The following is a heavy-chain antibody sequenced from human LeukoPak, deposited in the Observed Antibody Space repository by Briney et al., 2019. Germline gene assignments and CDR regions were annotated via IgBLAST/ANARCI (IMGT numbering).Heavy chain of an antibody. CDR2: INPNSGGT. D-gene: IGHD6-13*01. V-gene: IGHV1-2*02. J-gene: IGHJ4*02. CDR3: ARESLAAACFDY. Sequence: ASVKVSCKASGYTFTGYYMHWVRQAPGQGLEWMGWINPNSGGTNYAQKFQGRDTMTRDTSISTAYMELSRLRSDDTAVYYCARESLAAACFDYWGQGTLVTVSS. CDR1: GYTFTGYY.